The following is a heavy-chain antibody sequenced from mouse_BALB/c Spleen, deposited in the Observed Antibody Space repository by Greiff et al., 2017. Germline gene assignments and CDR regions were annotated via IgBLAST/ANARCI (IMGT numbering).Heavy chain of an antibody. D-gene: IGHD1-2*01. V-gene: IGHV5-12-2*01. CDR3: ASPGPYYYGYLDY. CDR1: GFTFSSYT. J-gene: IGHJ4*01. Sequence: EVKLVESGGGLVQPGGSLKLSCAASGFTFSSYTMSWVRQTPEKRLEWVAYISNGGGSTYYPDTVKGRFTISRDNAKNTLYLQMSRLTSEDTAMYYCASPGPYYYGYLDYWGQGTSVTVSS. CDR2: ISNGGGST.